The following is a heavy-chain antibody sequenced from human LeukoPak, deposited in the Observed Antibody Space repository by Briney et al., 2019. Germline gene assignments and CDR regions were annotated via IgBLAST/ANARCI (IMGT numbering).Heavy chain of an antibody. CDR1: GFTFGNDG. V-gene: IGHV3-30*18. Sequence: GRSLRLSCADSGFTFGNDGMHWVRQAPRKGLERVAGISHDGSEIYYAESVKERLSLSRDNYKNKVYLQMEHLSGEDTAVYYCAKDLKRYAEHWRQGPLVTVPS. CDR3: AKDLKRYAEH. D-gene: IGHD4-17*01. J-gene: IGHJ4*02. CDR2: ISHDGSEI.